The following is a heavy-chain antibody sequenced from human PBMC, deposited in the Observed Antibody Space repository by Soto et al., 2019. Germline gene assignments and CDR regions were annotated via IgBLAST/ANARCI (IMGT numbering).Heavy chain of an antibody. CDR2: ISYDGSNK. CDR3: ARDDYDFWSGYQALLFYYYYGMDV. CDR1: GFTFSSYA. Sequence: GSLRLSCAASGFTFSSYAMHWVRQAPGKGLEWVAVISYDGSNKYYADSVKGRFTISRDNSKNTLYLQMNSLRAEDTAVYYCARDDYDFWSGYQALLFYYYYGMDVWGQGTTVTVSS. J-gene: IGHJ6*02. V-gene: IGHV3-30-3*01. D-gene: IGHD3-3*01.